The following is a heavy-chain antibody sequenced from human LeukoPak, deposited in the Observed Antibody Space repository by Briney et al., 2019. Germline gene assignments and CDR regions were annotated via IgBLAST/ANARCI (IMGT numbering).Heavy chain of an antibody. CDR1: GGSFSGYY. CDR2: INHSGST. Sequence: PSETLSLTCAVYGGSFSGYYWSWIRQSPGKGLEWIGEINHSGSTNYNPSLKSRVTISVDTSKNQFSLKLSSVTAADTAVYYCARGSPSIAVGDYWGQGTLVTVSS. CDR3: ARGSPSIAVGDY. V-gene: IGHV4-34*01. D-gene: IGHD6-19*01. J-gene: IGHJ4*02.